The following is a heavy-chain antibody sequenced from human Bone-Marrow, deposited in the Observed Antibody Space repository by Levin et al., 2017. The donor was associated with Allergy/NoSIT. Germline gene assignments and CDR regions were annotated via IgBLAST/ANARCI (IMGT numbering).Heavy chain of an antibody. D-gene: IGHD6-13*01. CDR3: ARDSSSWSGFDP. Sequence: GESLKISCAASGFTVSSHYMSWVRQAPGKGLEWVSVIYSGGSTYYADSVKGRFTISRDNSKNTLYLQMNSLRAEDTAVYYCARDSSSWSGFDPWGQGTLVTVSS. J-gene: IGHJ5*02. CDR1: GFTVSSHY. CDR2: IYSGGST. V-gene: IGHV3-53*01.